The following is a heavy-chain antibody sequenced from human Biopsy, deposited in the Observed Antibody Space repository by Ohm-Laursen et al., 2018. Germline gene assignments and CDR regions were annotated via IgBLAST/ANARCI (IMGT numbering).Heavy chain of an antibody. J-gene: IGHJ6*02. CDR1: GFSLSARGMC. CDR2: VDWDDYK. CDR3: ARTPILIVSAGLVYRHRRHLQRMDV. D-gene: IGHD6-13*01. Sequence: PTQTLTLTCSFSGFSLSARGMCVSWIRQAPGKALEWLARVDWDDYKDYSASLQTKLSISKDTSNDQVVLTVNNVDPADTATYYCARTPILIVSAGLVYRHRRHLQRMDVWGQGIAVTVS. V-gene: IGHV2-70*11.